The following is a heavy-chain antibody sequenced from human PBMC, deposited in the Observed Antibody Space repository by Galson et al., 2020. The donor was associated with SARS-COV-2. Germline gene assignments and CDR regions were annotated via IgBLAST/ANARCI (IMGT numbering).Heavy chain of an antibody. J-gene: IGHJ5*02. CDR1: RFTFSSYD. CDR2: ISYNGNSQ. CDR3: AKGKHSSGWPNNWFDP. D-gene: IGHD6-19*01. V-gene: IGHV3-30*18. Sequence: GGTLRLSCAASRFTFSSYDMHWLRQAPGKGLEWVTAISYNGNSQYYADSVKGRFTTSRDNSKNTLYLQMTSLVPDDTAVYYCAKGKHSSGWPNNWFDPWGQGTLVTVSS.